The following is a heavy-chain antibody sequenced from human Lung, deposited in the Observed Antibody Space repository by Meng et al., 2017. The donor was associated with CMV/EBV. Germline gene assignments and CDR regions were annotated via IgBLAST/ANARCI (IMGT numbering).Heavy chain of an antibody. Sequence: SETLSLXCAVHGESFSGYSWSWIRQPAGKGLEWIGEISHSGITNYNPSLKSRVTISLDTSKNQFSLKLNSVAAADTAVFYCARTLPPARGHRLDYWGQGTLVTVSS. D-gene: IGHD1-14*01. CDR3: ARTLPPARGHRLDY. CDR2: ISHSGIT. CDR1: GESFSGYS. J-gene: IGHJ4*02. V-gene: IGHV4-34*01.